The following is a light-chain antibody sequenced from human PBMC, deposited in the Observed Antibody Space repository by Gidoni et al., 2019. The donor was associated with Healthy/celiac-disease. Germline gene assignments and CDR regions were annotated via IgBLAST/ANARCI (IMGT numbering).Light chain of an antibody. CDR3: QAWDSFVV. V-gene: IGLV3-1*01. CDR2: QDS. Sequence: YELTQPPSVSVSPGQTASITCSADKLGDKYACWYQQKPGQSPVLVIYQDSKRPSGIPERFSGSNSGNTATLTISGTQAMDEADYYCQAWDSFVVFGGGTKLTVL. CDR1: KLGDKY. J-gene: IGLJ2*01.